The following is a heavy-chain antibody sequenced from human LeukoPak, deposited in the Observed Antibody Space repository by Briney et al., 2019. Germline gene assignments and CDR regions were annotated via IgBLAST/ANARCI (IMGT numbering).Heavy chain of an antibody. V-gene: IGHV3-23*01. CDR3: AKGDDILTGYLSYFDY. Sequence: PGGSLRLSCAASGFTFRTYAMNWVRQAPGKRLEWVSGISGSGDNTYYADSVKGRFTISRDNSKNTLYLQMNSLTAEDTAEYYCAKGDDILTGYLSYFDYWGQGTLVTVSS. D-gene: IGHD3-9*01. CDR1: GFTFRTYA. CDR2: ISGSGDNT. J-gene: IGHJ4*02.